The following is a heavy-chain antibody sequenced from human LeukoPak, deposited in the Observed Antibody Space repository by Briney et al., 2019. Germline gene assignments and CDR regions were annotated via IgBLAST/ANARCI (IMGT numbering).Heavy chain of an antibody. D-gene: IGHD6-13*01. J-gene: IGHJ4*02. Sequence: GGSLRLSCAASGFTFSSYSMNWVRQAPGKGLEWVSSISSSSSYIYYADSVKGRFTISRDNAKNSPYLQMYSLRAEDTAVYYCARGGSSSWPSDYWGQGTLVTVSS. CDR3: ARGGSSSWPSDY. CDR2: ISSSSSYI. V-gene: IGHV3-21*01. CDR1: GFTFSSYS.